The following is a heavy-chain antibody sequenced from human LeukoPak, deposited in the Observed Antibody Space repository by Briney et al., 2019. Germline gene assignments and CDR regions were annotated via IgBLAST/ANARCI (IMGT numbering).Heavy chain of an antibody. D-gene: IGHD5-12*01. CDR2: ISYHGTNK. Sequence: GGSLRLSCAASEFTFSSYGMHWVRQAPGKGLEWVAVISYHGTNKYYPDSVKGRFTISRGNSKNTLYLQMNSLRADDTAVYYCARGDIVTTDHYYYAMDVWGQGTTVTVSS. CDR3: ARGDIVTTDHYYYAMDV. CDR1: EFTFSSYG. V-gene: IGHV3-30*03. J-gene: IGHJ6*02.